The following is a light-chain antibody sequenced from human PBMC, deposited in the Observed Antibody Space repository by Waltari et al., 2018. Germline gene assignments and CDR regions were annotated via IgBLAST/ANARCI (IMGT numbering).Light chain of an antibody. V-gene: IGKV2-28*01. Sequence: DIVMTQSPLSLPVTPGEPASIPCRSSQSLLHSNGYNYLDWYLQKPGPSPQLLIYLGSNRASGVPDRFSGSGSGTDFTLKISRVEAEDVGVYYCMQALQTPIFTFGPGTKVDIK. CDR2: LGS. J-gene: IGKJ3*01. CDR3: MQALQTPIFT. CDR1: QSLLHSNGYNY.